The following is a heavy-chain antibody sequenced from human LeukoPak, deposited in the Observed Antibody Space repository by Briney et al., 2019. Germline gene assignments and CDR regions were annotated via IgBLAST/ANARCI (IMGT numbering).Heavy chain of an antibody. D-gene: IGHD3-10*01. CDR2: INSDGSRT. CDR1: GFTFNRYW. J-gene: IGHJ4*02. V-gene: IGHV3-74*01. Sequence: GGSLRLSCVASGFTFNRYWMHWVRQVSGKGLVWVSRINSDGSRTNYVDSAKGRFTISRDNAKNTLFLQMNSLGVEDSAVYYCARGNFYSGSGSSPLDYWGQGTLVTVSS. CDR3: ARGNFYSGSGSSPLDY.